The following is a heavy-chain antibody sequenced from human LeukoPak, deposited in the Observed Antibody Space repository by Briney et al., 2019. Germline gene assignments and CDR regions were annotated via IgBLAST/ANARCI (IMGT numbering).Heavy chain of an antibody. Sequence: SETLSLTCTVSGGSISTYYWSWIRQPAGKGLEWIGRMYPSGSTTYKPSLKSRVTMSVDTSKKQFSLRLSSMTAADTAVYYCAGSAYYYYMDVWGKGTTVTVSS. J-gene: IGHJ6*03. CDR3: AGSAYYYYMDV. D-gene: IGHD3-10*01. CDR1: GGSISTYY. CDR2: MYPSGST. V-gene: IGHV4-4*07.